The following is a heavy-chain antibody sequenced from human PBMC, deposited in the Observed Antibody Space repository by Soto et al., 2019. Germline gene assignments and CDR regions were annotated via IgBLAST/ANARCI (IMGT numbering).Heavy chain of an antibody. CDR1: GGSISSGGYS. D-gene: IGHD5-12*01. V-gene: IGHV4-30-2*03. Sequence: SETLSLTCAVSGGSISSGGYSWSWIRQPPGKGLEWIGYMYHSGSTNYNPSLKSRLTLSVDTSKNQFSLKLSSVTAADTAVYYCVRHAQWIIRAYWGQGSLVTVSS. J-gene: IGHJ4*02. CDR3: VRHAQWIIRAY. CDR2: MYHSGST.